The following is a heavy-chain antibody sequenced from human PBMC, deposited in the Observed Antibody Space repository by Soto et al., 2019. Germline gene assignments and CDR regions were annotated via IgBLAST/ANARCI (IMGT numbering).Heavy chain of an antibody. CDR1: GFTFSSYG. J-gene: IGHJ4*02. CDR3: ARETRPLDY. CDR2: IWYDGSNK. Sequence: QVQLVESGGGVVQPGRSLRLSCAACGFTFSSYGMHWVRQAPGKGLEWVAVIWYDGSNKYYADSVKGRFTISRDNSKNTLYLQMNSLRAEDTAVYYCARETRPLDYWGQGTLVTVSS. V-gene: IGHV3-33*01.